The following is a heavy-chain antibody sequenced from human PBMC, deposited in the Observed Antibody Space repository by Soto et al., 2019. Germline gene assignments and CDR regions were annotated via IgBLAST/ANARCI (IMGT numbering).Heavy chain of an antibody. CDR3: AKSIDDILTGYLTIFDY. CDR2: ISGSGGST. CDR1: GFTFSSYA. J-gene: IGHJ4*02. D-gene: IGHD3-9*01. V-gene: IGHV3-23*01. Sequence: GGSLRLSCAASGFTFSSYAMSWVRQAPGKGLEWVSAISGSGGSTYYADSVKGRFTISRDNSKNTLYLQVNSLRAEDTAVYYCAKSIDDILTGYLTIFDYWGQGTLVTVSS.